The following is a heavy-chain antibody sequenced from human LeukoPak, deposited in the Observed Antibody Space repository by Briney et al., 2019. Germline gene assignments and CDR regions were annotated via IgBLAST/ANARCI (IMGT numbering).Heavy chain of an antibody. Sequence: ASVKVSCKASGYAFSGYYMHWVRQAPGQGLEWMGWINPNSGGTNYAQNFQGRVTITRDTSITIAHMELSSLRSDDTAVYYCARDQGAFDVWGQGTMVTVSS. CDR2: INPNSGGT. CDR1: GYAFSGYY. CDR3: ARDQGAFDV. V-gene: IGHV1-2*02. J-gene: IGHJ3*01.